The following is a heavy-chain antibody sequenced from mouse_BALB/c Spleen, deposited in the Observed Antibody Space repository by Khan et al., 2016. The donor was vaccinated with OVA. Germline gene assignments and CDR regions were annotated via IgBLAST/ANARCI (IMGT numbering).Heavy chain of an antibody. CDR2: INPYNGGP. J-gene: IGHJ3*01. Sequence: VQLQQSGPELVKPGASMKMSCKASGYSFTGYTMNWVKQSHVKNLEWIGLINPYNGGPAYNQKFRGKATLTVDKSYNTAYMEILSLTSEDSAVYYVVRSAVDGDYVESCFAYWGQGTLVTVSA. V-gene: IGHV1-37*01. CDR3: VRSAVDGDYVESCFAY. D-gene: IGHD2-13*01. CDR1: GYSFTGYT.